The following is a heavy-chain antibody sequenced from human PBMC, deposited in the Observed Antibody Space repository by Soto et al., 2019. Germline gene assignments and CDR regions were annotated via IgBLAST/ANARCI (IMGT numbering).Heavy chain of an antibody. CDR1: GFTFSSYA. V-gene: IGHV3-23*01. D-gene: IGHD3-3*01. CDR3: AKRSGSYPYYYSGMDV. CDR2: ISGSGGST. Sequence: EVQLLESGGGLVQPGGSLRLSCAASGFTFSSYAMSWVRQAPGKGLEWVSAISGSGGSTYYADSVKGRFTISRDNSKNTVYLQMNSLSAEDTAVYYCAKRSGSYPYYYSGMDVWGQGTTVTVSS. J-gene: IGHJ6*02.